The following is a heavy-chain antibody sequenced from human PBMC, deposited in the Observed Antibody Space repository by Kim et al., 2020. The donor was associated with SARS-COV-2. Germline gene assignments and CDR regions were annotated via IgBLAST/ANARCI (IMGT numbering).Heavy chain of an antibody. D-gene: IGHD3-10*01. Sequence: GGSLRLSCAASGFTFSSYEMNWVRQAPGKGLGWVSYISSSGSTIYYADSVKGRFTISRDNAKNSLYLQMNSLRAEDTAVYYCADGSGSYYNVPWGQGTLVTVSS. CDR2: ISSSGSTI. J-gene: IGHJ5*02. V-gene: IGHV3-48*03. CDR1: GFTFSSYE. CDR3: ADGSGSYYNVP.